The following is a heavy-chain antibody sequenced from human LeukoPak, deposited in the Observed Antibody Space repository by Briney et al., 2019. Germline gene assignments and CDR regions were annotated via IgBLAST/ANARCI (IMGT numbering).Heavy chain of an antibody. V-gene: IGHV3-21*01. J-gene: IGHJ4*02. CDR3: ARTTTSGWE. CDR1: GFTFSSNS. CDR2: ISSSSRYV. D-gene: IGHD6-19*01. Sequence: GGSLRLSCAASGFTFSSNSMNWVRQVPGKGLEWVSSISSSSRYVYYADSVKGRFTISRDNAKNSLCLQMNSLRAEDTAVYYCARTTTSGWEWGQGILVTVSS.